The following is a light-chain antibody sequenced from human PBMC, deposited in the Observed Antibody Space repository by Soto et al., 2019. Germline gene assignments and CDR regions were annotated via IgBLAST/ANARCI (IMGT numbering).Light chain of an antibody. V-gene: IGLV2-8*01. CDR2: EVR. J-gene: IGLJ3*02. CDR1: TSDIGRYNY. Sequence: QSVLTQPPSASGPPGQSVTISCTGTTSDIGRYNYVSWYQQHPGTAPKLIIYEVRKRPSGVPDRFSASKSANSASLTVSGLQPEDEADYYCGSYGGSNNWVFGGGTKVTVL. CDR3: GSYGGSNNWV.